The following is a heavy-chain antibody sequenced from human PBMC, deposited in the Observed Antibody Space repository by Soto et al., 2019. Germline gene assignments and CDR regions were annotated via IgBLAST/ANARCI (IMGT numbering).Heavy chain of an antibody. Sequence: EVQLVESGGGLVKPGGSLRLSCAASGFTFSSYSMNWVRQAPGKGLEWVSSISSRSSYIDYADSVKGRFTISRDNAKNSXYXXMNSLRAEDTAVYYCARGYHYYDSSGYDKWDAFDIWGQGTMVTVSS. V-gene: IGHV3-21*01. D-gene: IGHD3-22*01. CDR3: ARGYHYYDSSGYDKWDAFDI. CDR1: GFTFSSYS. J-gene: IGHJ3*02. CDR2: ISSRSSYI.